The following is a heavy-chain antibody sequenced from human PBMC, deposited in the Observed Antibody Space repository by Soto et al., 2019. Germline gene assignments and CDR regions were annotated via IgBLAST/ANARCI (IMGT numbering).Heavy chain of an antibody. V-gene: IGHV3-66*01. CDR1: GFTVSSNY. CDR2: LYSGGST. CDR3: ARDKRTDCSGGTCYGDAFDI. Sequence: EVQLVESGGGLVQPGGSLRLSRAASGFTVSSNYMNWVRQAPGKGLEWVSVLYSGGSTHYADSVKGRFTISRDNSKNTLSLQMNSLRAEDTAVYYCARDKRTDCSGGTCYGDAFDIWGQGTMVTVSS. J-gene: IGHJ3*02. D-gene: IGHD2-15*01.